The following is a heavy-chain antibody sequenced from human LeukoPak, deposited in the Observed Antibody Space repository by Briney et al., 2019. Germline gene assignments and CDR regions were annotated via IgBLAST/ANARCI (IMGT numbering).Heavy chain of an antibody. Sequence: RAGGSLRLSCAASGFTFSSYSMNWVRQAPGKGLEWVSSISSSSSYIYYADSVKGRFTISRDNAKNSLYLQMNSLRAEDTAVYYCARDYPLQLVPFDYWGQGTLVTVSS. V-gene: IGHV3-21*01. CDR3: ARDYPLQLVPFDY. J-gene: IGHJ4*02. CDR1: GFTFSSYS. CDR2: ISSSSSYI. D-gene: IGHD6-13*01.